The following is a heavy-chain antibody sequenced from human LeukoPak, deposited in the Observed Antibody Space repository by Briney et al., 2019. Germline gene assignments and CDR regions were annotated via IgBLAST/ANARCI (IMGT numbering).Heavy chain of an antibody. V-gene: IGHV3-21*04. CDR2: ISSSSSYI. CDR3: ARDLGPYDSSGYSPNWYYYGMDV. D-gene: IGHD3-22*01. Sequence: GGSLRLSCAASGFTFSSYSMNWVRQAPGKGLEWVSSISSSSSYIYYADSVKGRFTISRDNAKNSLYLQMNSLRAEDTAVYYCARDLGPYDSSGYSPNWYYYGMDVWGQGTTVTVSS. J-gene: IGHJ6*02. CDR1: GFTFSSYS.